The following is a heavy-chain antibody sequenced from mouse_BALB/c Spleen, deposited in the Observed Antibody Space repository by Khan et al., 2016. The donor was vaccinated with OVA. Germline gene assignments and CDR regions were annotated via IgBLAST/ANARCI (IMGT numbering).Heavy chain of an antibody. CDR1: GFSLTTYG. J-gene: IGHJ3*01. Sequence: QVQLKESGPGLVAPSQSLSITCTVSGFSLTTYGVHWVRQPPGKGLEWLGVIWAGGSTNYNSALMSRLSISKDNSKSQAFLKMNSLQNDATAMYYCARAYYYGAWFAYWGQGTLVTVSA. CDR2: IWAGGST. V-gene: IGHV2-9*02. CDR3: ARAYYYGAWFAY. D-gene: IGHD1-1*01.